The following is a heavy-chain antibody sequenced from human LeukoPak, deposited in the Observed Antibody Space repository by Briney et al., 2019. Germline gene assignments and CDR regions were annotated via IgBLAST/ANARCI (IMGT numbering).Heavy chain of an antibody. Sequence: SETLSLTCTVSGGSINNYYWSWIRQPAGKGLEWIGRIYTRGSTNYNPSLKSRVTMSVDTSKNQFSLKLSSVTAADTAVYYCARDGGLEYYFDYWGQGTLVTVSS. V-gene: IGHV4-4*07. CDR2: IYTRGST. CDR1: GGSINNYY. CDR3: ARDGGLEYYFDY. J-gene: IGHJ4*02. D-gene: IGHD3-16*01.